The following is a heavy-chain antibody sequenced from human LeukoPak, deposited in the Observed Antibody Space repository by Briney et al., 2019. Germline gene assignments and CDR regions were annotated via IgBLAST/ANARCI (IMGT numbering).Heavy chain of an antibody. CDR3: ARGPEWYYYDSSGSDY. D-gene: IGHD3-22*01. CDR1: GFTFSSYA. Sequence: GRSLRLSCAASGFTFSSYAMHWVRQAPGKGLEWVAVISYDGSSKYYADSVKGRFTIARDNSKNTLYLQMNSLRAEDTAVYYCARGPEWYYYDSSGSDYWGQGTLVTVSS. CDR2: ISYDGSSK. J-gene: IGHJ4*02. V-gene: IGHV3-30*01.